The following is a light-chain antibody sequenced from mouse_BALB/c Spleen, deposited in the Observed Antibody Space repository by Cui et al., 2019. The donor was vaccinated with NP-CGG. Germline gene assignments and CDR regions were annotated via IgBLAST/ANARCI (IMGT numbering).Light chain of an antibody. CDR1: TGAVTTSNY. CDR2: GTN. Sequence: QAVVTQESALTISPGETVTRTCRSSTGAVTTSNYANWVQEKPDHLFTGLIGGTNNRAPGVPARFSGSLIGDKAALTITGAQTEYEAIYFCALWYSNHWVFGGGTKLTVL. CDR3: ALWYSNHWV. V-gene: IGLV1*01. J-gene: IGLJ1*01.